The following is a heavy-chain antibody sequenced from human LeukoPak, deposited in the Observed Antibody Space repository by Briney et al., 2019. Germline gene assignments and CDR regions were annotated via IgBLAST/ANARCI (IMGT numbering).Heavy chain of an antibody. D-gene: IGHD3-9*01. J-gene: IGHJ4*02. Sequence: GGSLRLSCAASGFTVSSNYMSWVRQAPGKGLEWVSVIYSGGSTYYADSVKGRSTISRDNSKNTLYLQMNSLRAEDTAVYYCGYDILTGYSEYWGQGTLVTVSS. CDR2: IYSGGST. V-gene: IGHV3-66*01. CDR1: GFTVSSNY. CDR3: GYDILTGYSEY.